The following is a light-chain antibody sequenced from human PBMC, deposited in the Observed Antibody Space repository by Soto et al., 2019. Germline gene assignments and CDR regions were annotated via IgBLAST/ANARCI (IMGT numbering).Light chain of an antibody. Sequence: EIVLTQSPGTLSLSPGERATLSCRASQSVSSSYLAWYQQKPGQAPRLLIHGASSRATGIADRFSGSGSGTDFTLTISRLEPEDFAVYYCQQDGSSPLYTFGQGTKLEI. CDR2: GAS. V-gene: IGKV3-20*01. CDR3: QQDGSSPLYT. J-gene: IGKJ2*01. CDR1: QSVSSSY.